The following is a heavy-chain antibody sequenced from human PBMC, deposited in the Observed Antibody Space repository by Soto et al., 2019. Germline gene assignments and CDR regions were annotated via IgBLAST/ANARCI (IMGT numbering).Heavy chain of an antibody. CDR2: ISWNSGSI. V-gene: IGHV3-9*01. CDR1: GFTFDDYA. Sequence: EVQLVESGGGLVQPGRSLRLSCAASGFTFDDYAMHWVRQAPGKGLEGVSGISWNSGSIGYTDSVKGRLTISRDNDKNSLYLQMNSLRDEEKALYYCAKDITPYFVVVPAVISTDVAFDFWGQGTLVTVSS. D-gene: IGHD2-2*01. CDR3: AKDITPYFVVVPAVISTDVAFDF. J-gene: IGHJ4*02.